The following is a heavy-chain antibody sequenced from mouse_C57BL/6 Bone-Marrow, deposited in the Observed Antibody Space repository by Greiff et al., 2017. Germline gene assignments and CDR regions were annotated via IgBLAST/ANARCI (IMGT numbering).Heavy chain of an antibody. V-gene: IGHV5-9*01. Sequence: VQLKESGGGLVKPGGSLKLSCAASGFTFSSYTMSWVRQTPEKRLEWVATISGGGGNTYYPDSVKGRFTISRDNAKNTLYLQMSSLMSEDTALYYCARNFITTVVEDYWAQGTLSTVSA. CDR1: GFTFSSYT. CDR3: ARNFITTVVEDY. D-gene: IGHD1-1*01. CDR2: ISGGGGNT. J-gene: IGHJ3*01.